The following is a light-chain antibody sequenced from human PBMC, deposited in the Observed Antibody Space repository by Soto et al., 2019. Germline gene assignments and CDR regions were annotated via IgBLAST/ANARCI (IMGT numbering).Light chain of an antibody. J-gene: IGLJ1*01. CDR2: GNT. Sequence: QSALTQPPSVSGAPGQRVTISCTGCSSNIGAGCEVHWYQHLPGKAPKLLIYGNTNRPSGVPDRFSGSRSGTSASLAITGLQAEDEADYYCQSYDSSLSAXYVFGGGTKV. CDR3: QSYDSSLSAXYV. CDR1: SSNIGAGCE. V-gene: IGLV1-40*01.